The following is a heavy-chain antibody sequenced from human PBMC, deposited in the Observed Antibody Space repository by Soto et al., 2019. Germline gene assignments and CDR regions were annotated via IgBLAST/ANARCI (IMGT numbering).Heavy chain of an antibody. Sequence: SETLSLTCTVSGDSVSRSRYYWGWIRQSPGKGLEWVGSIYYSGSTYYNPSLKSRVSLSIDTSKNQFSLKVNSMTAADTAIYYCATEGGIVDANWFGPWGQGTLVTVSS. CDR1: GDSVSRSRYY. J-gene: IGHJ5*02. D-gene: IGHD1-26*01. CDR3: ATEGGIVDANWFGP. V-gene: IGHV4-39*02. CDR2: IYYSGST.